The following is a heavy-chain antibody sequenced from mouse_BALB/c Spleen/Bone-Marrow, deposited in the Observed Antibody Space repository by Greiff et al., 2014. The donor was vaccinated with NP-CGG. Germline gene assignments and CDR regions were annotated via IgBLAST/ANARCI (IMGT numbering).Heavy chain of an antibody. CDR3: TRSETGPFAY. CDR2: IDPETGGT. CDR1: GYTSTDYE. J-gene: IGHJ3*01. Sequence: QVQLQQSGAELVRPGASVTLSCKASGYTSTDYEMHWVKQTPVHGLEWIGAIDPETGGTAYNQKFKGKATLTADKSSSTAYMELRSLTSEDSAVYYCTRSETGPFAYWGQGTLVTVPA. V-gene: IGHV1-15*01. D-gene: IGHD4-1*01.